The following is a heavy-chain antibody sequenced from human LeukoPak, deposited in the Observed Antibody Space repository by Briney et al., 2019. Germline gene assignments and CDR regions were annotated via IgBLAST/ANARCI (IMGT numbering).Heavy chain of an antibody. CDR1: DGSISIYY. J-gene: IGHJ4*02. Sequence: SETLSLTCTVSDGSISIYYWSWIRQPPGKGLEWIGYVYSSGNTNYSPSLKGRAIISADSSKNQFSLKLTSVTAADTAVYYCVRDRELTYWGQGILVTVSS. V-gene: IGHV4-4*08. CDR3: VRDRELTY. CDR2: VYSSGNT. D-gene: IGHD3-10*01.